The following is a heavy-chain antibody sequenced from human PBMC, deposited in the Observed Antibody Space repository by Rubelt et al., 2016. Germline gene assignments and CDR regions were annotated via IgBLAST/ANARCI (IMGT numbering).Heavy chain of an antibody. CDR3: AKDGPRGTPIAVRNFDY. Sequence: GKGLEWVSVIYSGGSTYYADSVKGRFTISRDNSKNTLYLQMNSLRAEDTAVYYCAKDGPRGTPIAVRNFDYWGQGTLVTVSS. V-gene: IGHV3-53*01. D-gene: IGHD6-19*01. CDR2: IYSGGST. J-gene: IGHJ4*02.